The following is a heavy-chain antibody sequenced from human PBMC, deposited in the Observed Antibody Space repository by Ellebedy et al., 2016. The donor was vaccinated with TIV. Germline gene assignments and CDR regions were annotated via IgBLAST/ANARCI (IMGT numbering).Heavy chain of an antibody. Sequence: MPGGSLRLSCTVSGGSISNSDYYWNWIRQPPGKGLEWIGSIYYSGSAYYNPSLKSRVTVSVDTSKNQFSLNLLSVTAAATAVYYCARDPALPRGRFDPWGQGTLVTVSS. CDR3: ARDPALPRGRFDP. V-gene: IGHV4-39*07. J-gene: IGHJ5*02. CDR2: IYYSGSA. CDR1: GGSISNSDYY.